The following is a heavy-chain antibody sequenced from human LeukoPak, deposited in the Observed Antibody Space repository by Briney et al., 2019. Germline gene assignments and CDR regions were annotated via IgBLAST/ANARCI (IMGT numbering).Heavy chain of an antibody. Sequence: GESLKISCKGSGYSFTSYWIGWVRQMPGKGLEWMGIIYPGDSDTRYSPSFQGQVTISADKSISTAYLQWSSLKASDTAMYYCARLRVPDSSGPRTGYFDYWGQGTLVTVSS. CDR1: GYSFTSYW. J-gene: IGHJ4*02. CDR3: ARLRVPDSSGPRTGYFDY. CDR2: IYPGDSDT. D-gene: IGHD6-19*01. V-gene: IGHV5-51*01.